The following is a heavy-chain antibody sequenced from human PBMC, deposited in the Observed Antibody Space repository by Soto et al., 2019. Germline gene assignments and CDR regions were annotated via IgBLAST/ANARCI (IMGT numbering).Heavy chain of an antibody. CDR2: ISSSSTI. V-gene: IGHV3-48*02. J-gene: IGHJ2*01. Sequence: GGSLRLSCAASGFTFSSYSMNWVRQAPGKGLEWVSYISSSSTIYYADSVKGRFTISRDNAKNSLYLQMNSLRDEDTAVYYCARDTGGYWYFDLWGRGTLVTVSS. CDR3: ARDTGGYWYFDL. D-gene: IGHD7-27*01. CDR1: GFTFSSYS.